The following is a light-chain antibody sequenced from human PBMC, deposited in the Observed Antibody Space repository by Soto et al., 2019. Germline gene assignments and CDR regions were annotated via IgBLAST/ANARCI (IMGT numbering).Light chain of an antibody. CDR3: ASWDDSLSGRV. CDR2: RNI. J-gene: IGLJ3*02. V-gene: IGLV1-47*01. Sequence: QSGLTQPPSASGTPGQRVIISCSGKTPNIGSNYVYWYRHLPGTAPQLLIYRNIQRPSGVSDRFSGSKSRTSASLAISGLRSEDEADYYCASWDDSLSGRVFGGGTKLTVL. CDR1: TPNIGSNY.